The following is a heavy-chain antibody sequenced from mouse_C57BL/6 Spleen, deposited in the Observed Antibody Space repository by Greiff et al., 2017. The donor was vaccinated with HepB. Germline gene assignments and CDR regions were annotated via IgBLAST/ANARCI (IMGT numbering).Heavy chain of an antibody. CDR3: ARNRMDYYGSSGFAY. Sequence: VQLQQSGPGLVQPSQSLSITCTVSGFSLTSYGVHWVRQSPGKGLEWLGVIWSGGSTDYNAAFISRLSISKDNSKSQVFFKMNSLQADDTAIYYCARNRMDYYGSSGFAYWGQGTLVTVSA. V-gene: IGHV2-2*01. J-gene: IGHJ3*01. CDR2: IWSGGST. D-gene: IGHD1-1*01. CDR1: GFSLTSYG.